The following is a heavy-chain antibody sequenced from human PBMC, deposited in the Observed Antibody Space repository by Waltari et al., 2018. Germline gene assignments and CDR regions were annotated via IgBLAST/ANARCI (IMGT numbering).Heavy chain of an antibody. V-gene: IGHV4-39*01. CDR2: IYYSGST. D-gene: IGHD3-10*01. CDR1: GGSISSSSYY. Sequence: QLQLQESGPGLVKPSETLSLTCTVSGGSISSSSYYWGWIRQPPGRGLGWIGSIYYSGSTSYNPPLKSRVTISVDTSKNQFSLKLSSVTAADTAVYYCARLSYYYGSGSYGYFDYWGQGTLVTVSS. J-gene: IGHJ4*02. CDR3: ARLSYYYGSGSYGYFDY.